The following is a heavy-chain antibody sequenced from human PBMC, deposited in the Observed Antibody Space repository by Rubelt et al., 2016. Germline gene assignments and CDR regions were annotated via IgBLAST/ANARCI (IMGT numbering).Heavy chain of an antibody. CDR3: ARVGITIFGVAVGYMDV. D-gene: IGHD3-3*01. V-gene: IGHV4-39*07. Sequence: QLQLQESGPGLVKPSETLSLTCTVSGGSISSSSYYWGWIRQPPGKGLEWIGEINHSGSTNYNPSLKSRVTISVDTSKNQFSLKLSSVTAADTAVYYCARVGITIFGVAVGYMDVWGKGTTVTVSS. J-gene: IGHJ6*03. CDR1: GGSISSSSYY. CDR2: INHSGST.